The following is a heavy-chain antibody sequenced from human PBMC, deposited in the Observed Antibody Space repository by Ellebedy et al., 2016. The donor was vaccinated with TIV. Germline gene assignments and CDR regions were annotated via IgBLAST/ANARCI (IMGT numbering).Heavy chain of an antibody. Sequence: GSLRLXCTVSGGSINGYYWSWIRQPPGKGLEYIAYINYSGDTNYNPSLKSRVTISVDTSKNQLSLKVPYVTAADTAIYYCARGPAETSRGTWFDPWGQGTLVTVSS. V-gene: IGHV4-59*01. CDR2: INYSGDT. J-gene: IGHJ5*02. CDR1: GGSINGYY. CDR3: ARGPAETSRGTWFDP. D-gene: IGHD3-16*01.